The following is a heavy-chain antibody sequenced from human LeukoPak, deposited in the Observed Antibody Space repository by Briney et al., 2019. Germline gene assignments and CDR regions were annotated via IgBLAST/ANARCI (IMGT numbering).Heavy chain of an antibody. CDR3: ARDEFGERAFDI. Sequence: ASVKVSCKASGYTFTGYYMHWVRQAPGQRREGMGGINPNIGCTNNAQKFQGRVTKTQDPSISTAYMELSRRRSDDWAVYYCARDEFGERAFDIWRQATMVTVSS. CDR2: INPNIGCT. V-gene: IGHV1-2*02. D-gene: IGHD3-10*01. J-gene: IGHJ3*02. CDR1: GYTFTGYY.